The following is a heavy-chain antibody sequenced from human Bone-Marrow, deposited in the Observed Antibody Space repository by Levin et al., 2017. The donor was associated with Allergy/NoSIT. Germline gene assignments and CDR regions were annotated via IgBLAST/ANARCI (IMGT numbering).Heavy chain of an antibody. Sequence: GGSLRLSCAASGFTFSTYAMDWVRQAPGKGLEWVSAIRGSGSRIYYAGSVKGRFTVSRDNSRNTLYLQMNNLRGEDTAIYYCGEEEGGSGWYTVDYWGRGTLVTVSS. CDR1: GFTFSTYA. CDR3: GEEEGGSGWYTVDY. J-gene: IGHJ4*02. CDR2: IRGSGSRI. D-gene: IGHD6-19*01. V-gene: IGHV3-23*01.